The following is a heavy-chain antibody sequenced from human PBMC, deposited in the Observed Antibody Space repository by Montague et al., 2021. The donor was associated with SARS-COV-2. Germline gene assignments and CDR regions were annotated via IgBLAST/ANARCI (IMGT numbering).Heavy chain of an antibody. CDR1: GGSISSSSYY. V-gene: IGHV4-39*07. Sequence: SETLSLTCTVSGGSISSSSYYWGWIRQPPGKGLEWIGSIYYSGSTYYNPSFKSRVTISVDTSKNQFSLKLSSVTAADTAVYYCARGTKRVFTYGYDSSGYASDYWGQGTLVTVSS. J-gene: IGHJ4*02. CDR3: ARGTKRVFTYGYDSSGYASDY. CDR2: IYYSGST. D-gene: IGHD3-22*01.